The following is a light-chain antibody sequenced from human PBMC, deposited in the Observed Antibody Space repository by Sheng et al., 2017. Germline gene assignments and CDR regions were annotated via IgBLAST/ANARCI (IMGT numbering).Light chain of an antibody. CDR2: DAS. J-gene: IGKJ3*01. CDR3: HQYGISPRS. Sequence: EIVLTQSPGTLSFSPGDRVTLSCRATQSVRNNYIAWYQQKPGQAPRLLIYDASTRATGIPDRFSGSGSGTDFILTINRLEPEDFAVYFCHQYGISPRSFGPGTTVDV. V-gene: IGKV3-20*01. CDR1: QSVRNNY.